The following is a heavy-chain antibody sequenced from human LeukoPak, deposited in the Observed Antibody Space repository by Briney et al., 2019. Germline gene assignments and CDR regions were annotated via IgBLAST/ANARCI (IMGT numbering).Heavy chain of an antibody. V-gene: IGHV1-24*01. D-gene: IGHD3-22*01. Sequence: ASVKVSCKVSGYTLSELSMHWVRQSPGKGLEWMGGFDVAETDTIYAQKFQGRVTMTTDTSTSTAYMELRSLRSDDTAVYYCARSHPYYYDSSGPRMDVWGQGTTVTVSS. CDR2: FDVAETDT. CDR1: GYTLSELS. CDR3: ARSHPYYYDSSGPRMDV. J-gene: IGHJ6*02.